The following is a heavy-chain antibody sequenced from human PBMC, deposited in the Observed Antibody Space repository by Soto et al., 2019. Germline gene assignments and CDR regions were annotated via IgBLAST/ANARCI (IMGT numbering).Heavy chain of an antibody. Sequence: PGGSLTLSCAASGFTFSSYAMHWVRQAPGKGLEWVAVISYDGSNKYYADSVKGRLTISRDNSKNTLYLQMNSLRAEDTAVYYCARGRQSSITIFGVVDYYYGMDVWGQGTTVTVSS. CDR3: ARGRQSSITIFGVVDYYYGMDV. CDR2: ISYDGSNK. V-gene: IGHV3-30-3*01. J-gene: IGHJ6*02. CDR1: GFTFSSYA. D-gene: IGHD3-3*01.